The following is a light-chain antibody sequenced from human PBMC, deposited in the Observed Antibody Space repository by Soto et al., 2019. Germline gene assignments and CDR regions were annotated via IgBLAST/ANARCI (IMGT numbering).Light chain of an antibody. CDR2: RND. J-gene: IGLJ1*01. V-gene: IGLV1-47*01. Sequence: QSVLTQPPSASGTPGQRVTISCSGSSSNIGSNYVCWYQQLPGTAPKLLIYRNDQRPSGVPDRFSGSKSGTSASLAISGLRSEDEADYSCAAWDDSLTGYVFGTGTKLTVL. CDR1: SSNIGSNY. CDR3: AAWDDSLTGYV.